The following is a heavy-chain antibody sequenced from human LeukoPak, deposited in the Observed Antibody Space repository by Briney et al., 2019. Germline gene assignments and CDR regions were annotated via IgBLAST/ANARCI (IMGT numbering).Heavy chain of an antibody. CDR2: ISGSSGTI. Sequence: CGMNWVRQAPGKGLGWVSYISGSSGTIYYADSVKGRFTISRDNAKNSLYLQMNSLRAEDTAVYYCARRSEFGDLYYMDIWGKGTTVTVSS. D-gene: IGHD3-16*01. J-gene: IGHJ6*03. V-gene: IGHV3-48*01. CDR3: ARRSEFGDLYYMDI. CDR1: CG.